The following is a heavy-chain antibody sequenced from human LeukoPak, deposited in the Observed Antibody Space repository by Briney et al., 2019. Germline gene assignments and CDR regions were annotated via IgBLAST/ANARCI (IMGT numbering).Heavy chain of an antibody. V-gene: IGHV3-7*01. Sequence: GGSLRLSCAASGFTFSDFWMGWVRQAPGKGLEWVANINQDGSENYYVDSVKGRFTISRDNAKNSLYLQMNSLRAEDTAVYYCAGGSCPDYWGQGTLVTVSS. J-gene: IGHJ4*02. D-gene: IGHD2-15*01. CDR3: AGGSCPDY. CDR1: GFTFSDFW. CDR2: INQDGSEN.